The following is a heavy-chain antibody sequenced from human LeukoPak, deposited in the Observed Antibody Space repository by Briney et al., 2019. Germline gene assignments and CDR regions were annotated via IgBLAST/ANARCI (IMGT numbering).Heavy chain of an antibody. V-gene: IGHV3-21*04. J-gene: IGHJ4*02. CDR2: ITSSSSYT. D-gene: IGHD3-16*01. CDR1: GITFSNYN. Sequence: GGSLRLSCAAPGITFSNYNMNWVRQAPGKGLEWISAITSSSSYTFYADSVKGRFTISRDNAQNSLYLQMNSLRAEDMAVYYCAKDGGQGADYWGQGTLVTVS. CDR3: AKDGGQGADY.